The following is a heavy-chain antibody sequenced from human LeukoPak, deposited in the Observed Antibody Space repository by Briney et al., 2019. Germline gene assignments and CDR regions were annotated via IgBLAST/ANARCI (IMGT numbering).Heavy chain of an antibody. CDR1: GFSFNTYS. V-gene: IGHV3-23*01. Sequence: PGGSLRLSCAASGFSFNTYSMNWVRQAPGKGLEWVSAISGSGGSTYYADSVKGRFTISRDNSKNTLYLQMNSLRAEDTAVYYCAKLGIRYFDWTFDYWGQGTLVTVSS. CDR3: AKLGIRYFDWTFDY. CDR2: ISGSGGST. J-gene: IGHJ4*02. D-gene: IGHD3-9*01.